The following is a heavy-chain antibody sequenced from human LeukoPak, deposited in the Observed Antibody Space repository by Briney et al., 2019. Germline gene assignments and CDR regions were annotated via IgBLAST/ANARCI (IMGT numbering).Heavy chain of an antibody. CDR1: GFTFSSYW. CDR2: ISSSGSTI. V-gene: IGHV3-48*04. D-gene: IGHD3-22*01. CDR3: ARRDSSGYYYSN. Sequence: PGGSLRLSCTASGFTFSSYWMSWVRQAPGKGLEWVSYISSSGSTIYYADSVKGRFTISRDNAKNSLYLQMNSLRAEDTAVYYCARRDSSGYYYSNWGQGTLVTVSS. J-gene: IGHJ4*02.